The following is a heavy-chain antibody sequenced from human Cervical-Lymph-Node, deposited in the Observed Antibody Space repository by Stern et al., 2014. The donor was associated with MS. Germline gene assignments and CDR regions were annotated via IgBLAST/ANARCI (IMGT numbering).Heavy chain of an antibody. Sequence: VQLVESGAEVKKPGESLKISCKGSGYSFPSFWIAWVRQMPGKGLEWMGIIYPGDSDTTYSPSFEGQVTISADRSINTAYLQWSSLKVADTAMHYCARSLVGAKELDYWGQGTPVTVSS. CDR3: ARSLVGAKELDY. V-gene: IGHV5-51*03. CDR2: IYPGDSDT. CDR1: GYSFPSFW. J-gene: IGHJ4*02. D-gene: IGHD1-26*01.